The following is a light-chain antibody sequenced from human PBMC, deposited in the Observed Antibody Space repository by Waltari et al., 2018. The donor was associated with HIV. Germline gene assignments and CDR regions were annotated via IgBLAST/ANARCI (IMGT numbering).Light chain of an antibody. CDR1: RSNIGSNY. CDR3: ASWDDNLSGWV. V-gene: IGLV1-47*01. J-gene: IGLJ3*02. CDR2: RSD. Sequence: QSVLTQPPSASGTPGQSVSISCSGIRSNIGSNYVYWYQNLPGTTPKVVIYRSDPRPSGVPDRFSGSNSGTSASLAISGLRSEDEAHYYCASWDDNLSGWVFGGGTKLTVL.